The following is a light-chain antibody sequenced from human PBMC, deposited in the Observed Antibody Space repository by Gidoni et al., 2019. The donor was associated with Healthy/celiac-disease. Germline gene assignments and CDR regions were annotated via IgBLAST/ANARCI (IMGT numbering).Light chain of an antibody. V-gene: IGKV1-9*01. CDR2: AAS. Sequence: IQVTESPSYLSASVGDRVTITCRASQGIRSYLAWYQQKPGKAPKLLIYAASTLQRGVPSRFSVSGSGTDFPLTISSLQPEDFATSYCQQLNSYPPTFGPGTKVEIK. CDR3: QQLNSYPPT. J-gene: IGKJ3*01. CDR1: QGIRSY.